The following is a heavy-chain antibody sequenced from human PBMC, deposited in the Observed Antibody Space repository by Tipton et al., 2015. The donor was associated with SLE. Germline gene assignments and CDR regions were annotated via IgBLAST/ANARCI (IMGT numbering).Heavy chain of an antibody. Sequence: TLSLTCAVYGGSFSGYYWSWIRQPPGKGLEWIGEINHSGSTNYNPSLKSRVTISVDTSKNQFSLKLSSVTAADTAVYYCASREYDFWSGIPYYYGMDVWGQGTTVTVSS. CDR1: GGSFSGYY. CDR3: ASREYDFWSGIPYYYGMDV. V-gene: IGHV4-34*01. J-gene: IGHJ6*02. CDR2: INHSGST. D-gene: IGHD3-3*01.